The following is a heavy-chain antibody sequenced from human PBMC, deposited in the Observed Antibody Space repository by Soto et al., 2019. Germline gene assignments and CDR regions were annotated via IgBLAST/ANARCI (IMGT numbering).Heavy chain of an antibody. V-gene: IGHV4-59*01. J-gene: IGHJ3*02. CDR1: GGSISSYY. D-gene: IGHD4-17*01. CDR3: APRLTLATTTGDAFDI. CDR2: VYYSGST. Sequence: QVQLQESGPGLVKPSETLSLTCTVSGGSISSYYWSWIRQPPGKGLEWIGFVYYSGSTNYNPSLKSRVTISVDMSKNQHSLSLGSVTAADTAVYYCAPRLTLATTTGDAFDIWGRGTMVTVSS.